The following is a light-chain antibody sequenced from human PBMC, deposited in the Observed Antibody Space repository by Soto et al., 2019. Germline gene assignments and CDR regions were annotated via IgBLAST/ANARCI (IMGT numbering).Light chain of an antibody. CDR3: QQYNNWPPYT. J-gene: IGKJ2*01. Sequence: EILMTQSPATLSVSPGERATLSCRASQSVSSNLAWYQQKPGQAPRLLIYGASSRATGIPARFSGSVSGTEFTLTLSSLQPEDFAVYYCQQYNNWPPYTFGQGTKLEIK. CDR1: QSVSSN. V-gene: IGKV3-15*01. CDR2: GAS.